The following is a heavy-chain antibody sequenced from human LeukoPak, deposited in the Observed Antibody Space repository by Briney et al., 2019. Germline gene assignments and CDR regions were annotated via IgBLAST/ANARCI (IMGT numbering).Heavy chain of an antibody. J-gene: IGHJ6*03. Sequence: LSGGSLRLSCVASGFNFSDSAMHWVRQAPGKGLEWVAFISYDGNSQFYANSVEGRFTISRDISKNTLYLQMNSLRAEDTAVYYCAKDTSSGPYYYYYMDVWGKGTTVTVSS. CDR3: AKDTSSGPYYYYYMDV. CDR1: GFNFSDSA. V-gene: IGHV3-30*02. CDR2: ISYDGNSQ. D-gene: IGHD3-22*01.